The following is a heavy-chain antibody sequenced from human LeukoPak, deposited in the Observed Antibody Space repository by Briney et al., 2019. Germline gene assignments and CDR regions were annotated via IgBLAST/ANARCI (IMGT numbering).Heavy chain of an antibody. D-gene: IGHD2-2*01. CDR2: IYYSGST. V-gene: IGHV4-39*02. CDR1: GGSISSSSYY. J-gene: IGHJ6*03. Sequence: PSETLSLTCTVSGGSISSSSYYWGWIRQPPGKGLEWIGSIYYSGSTYYNPSLKSRVTISVDTSKNQFSLQLSSVTAADTAVYYCARDYCSSTSCYYRHYYYYMDVWSKGTTVTVSS. CDR3: ARDYCSSTSCYYRHYYYYMDV.